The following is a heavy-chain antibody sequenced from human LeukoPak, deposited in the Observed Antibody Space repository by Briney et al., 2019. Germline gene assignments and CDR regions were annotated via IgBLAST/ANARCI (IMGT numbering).Heavy chain of an antibody. V-gene: IGHV3-11*01. D-gene: IGHD4-17*01. Sequence: PGGSLRLSCAASGFTFSDYYMSWIRQAPGKGLEWVSYISSSGSTIYYADSVKGRFTTSRDNAKNSLYLQMNSLRAEDTAVYYCARGRSYDYGDYAYIWGQGTLVTVSS. J-gene: IGHJ4*02. CDR1: GFTFSDYY. CDR2: ISSSGSTI. CDR3: ARGRSYDYGDYAYI.